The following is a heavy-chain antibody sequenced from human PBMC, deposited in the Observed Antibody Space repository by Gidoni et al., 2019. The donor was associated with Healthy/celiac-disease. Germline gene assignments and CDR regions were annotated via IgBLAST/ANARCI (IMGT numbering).Heavy chain of an antibody. D-gene: IGHD3-22*01. Sequence: QVQLVQSGAEVKKPGASVKVSCKASGYTFTSYAMHWVRQAPGQRLEWMGWINAGNGNTKYSQKFQGRVTITRDTSASTAYMELSSLRSEDTAVYYCARDYYDSSGYPGAFDIWGQGTMVTVSS. CDR2: INAGNGNT. V-gene: IGHV1-3*01. CDR3: ARDYYDSSGYPGAFDI. J-gene: IGHJ3*02. CDR1: GYTFTSYA.